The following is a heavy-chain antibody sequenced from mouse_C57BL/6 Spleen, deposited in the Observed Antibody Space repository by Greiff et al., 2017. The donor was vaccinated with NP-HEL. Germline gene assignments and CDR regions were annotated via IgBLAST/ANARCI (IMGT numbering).Heavy chain of an antibody. CDR1: GYTFTSYW. D-gene: IGHD2-1*01. J-gene: IGHJ3*01. Sequence: QVHVKQPGAELVKPGASVKLSCKASGYTFTSYWMHWVKQRPGQGLEWIGMLHPNSGSTNYNEKFKSKATLTVDKSSSTAYMQLSSLTSEDSAVYYCARSPSLYYGNSRWFAYWGQGTLVTVSA. CDR3: ARSPSLYYGNSRWFAY. V-gene: IGHV1-64*01. CDR2: LHPNSGST.